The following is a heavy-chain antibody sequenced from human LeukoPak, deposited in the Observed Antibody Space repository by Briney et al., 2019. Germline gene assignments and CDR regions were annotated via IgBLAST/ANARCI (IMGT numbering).Heavy chain of an antibody. CDR1: GYTFTGYY. V-gene: IGHV1-2*02. CDR3: AREANDSSGYYPKHDAFDI. CDR2: INPNSGGT. D-gene: IGHD3-22*01. J-gene: IGHJ3*02. Sequence: GASVKVSCRASGYTFTGYYMHWVRQAPGQWLEWMGWINPNSGGTNYAQKFQGRVTMTRDTSISTAYMELSRLRSDDTAVYYCAREANDSSGYYPKHDAFDIWGQGTMVTVSS.